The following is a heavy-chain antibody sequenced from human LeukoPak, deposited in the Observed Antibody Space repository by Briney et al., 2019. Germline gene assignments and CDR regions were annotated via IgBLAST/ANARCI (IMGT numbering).Heavy chain of an antibody. V-gene: IGHV1-69*01. J-gene: IGHJ4*02. Sequence: SVKVSCKASGGTFSSYAISWVRQAPGQGLERMGGIIPIFGTANYAQKFQDRVTITADESTSTAYMGLSSLRSEDTAVYYCARGGLLELPLDYWGQGTLVTVSS. D-gene: IGHD5-24*01. CDR3: ARGGLLELPLDY. CDR2: IIPIFGTA. CDR1: GGTFSSYA.